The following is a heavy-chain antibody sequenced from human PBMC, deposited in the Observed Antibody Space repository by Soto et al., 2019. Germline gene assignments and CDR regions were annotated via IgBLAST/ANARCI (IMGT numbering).Heavy chain of an antibody. CDR1: GFSLSTSGVG. Sequence: QITLKESGPTLVKPTQTLTLTCTFSGFSLSTSGVGVGWIRQPSGKALEWLALIYWDDDKRYSPSLKSTLTITKDTSKIQVVLTMTNMDPVDTATYYCAHNGVGSSWFDYWGQGTLVTVSS. CDR2: IYWDDDK. V-gene: IGHV2-5*02. D-gene: IGHD6-13*01. CDR3: AHNGVGSSWFDY. J-gene: IGHJ4*02.